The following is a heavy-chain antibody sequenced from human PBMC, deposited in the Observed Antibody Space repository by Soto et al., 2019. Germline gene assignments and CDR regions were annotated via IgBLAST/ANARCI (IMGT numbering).Heavy chain of an antibody. CDR1: GGTFSSYA. CDR3: ARWGYSSSYGAEYFQH. J-gene: IGHJ1*01. D-gene: IGHD6-6*01. Sequence: QVQLVQSGAEVKKPGSSVKVSCKASGGTFSSYAISWVRQAPGQGLEWMGGIIPSFGTANYAQKFQGRVTITADESTSTAYMALSSLRSEDTAVYSCARWGYSSSYGAEYFQHWGQGTLVTVSS. V-gene: IGHV1-69*01. CDR2: IIPSFGTA.